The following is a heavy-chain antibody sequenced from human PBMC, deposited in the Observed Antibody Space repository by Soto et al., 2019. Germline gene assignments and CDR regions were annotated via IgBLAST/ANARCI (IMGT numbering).Heavy chain of an antibody. J-gene: IGHJ4*02. CDR1: GFSLTTSGVG. CDR3: AHRVLRTVFGLVTTTAIYFDF. V-gene: IGHV2-5*02. Sequence: QITLNESGPTVVRPTEPLTLTCRFSGFSLTTSGVGVGWIRQSPGKAPEWLALIYWDDDKRYSASLKSRLPITKDTSKSQVVLTVSDLDPTDTATYYCAHRVLRTVFGLVTTTAIYFDFWGQGTPVAVSS. D-gene: IGHD3-3*01. CDR2: IYWDDDK.